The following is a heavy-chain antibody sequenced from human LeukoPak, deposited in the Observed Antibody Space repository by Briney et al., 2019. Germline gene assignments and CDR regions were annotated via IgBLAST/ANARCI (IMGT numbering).Heavy chain of an antibody. CDR3: AGLVGRYSSGLYYYYFDY. J-gene: IGHJ4*02. CDR1: GDSINSLDL. V-gene: IGHV4-4*02. Sequence: SGTLSLTCTVSGDSINSLDLWSWVRQPPGKGLEWIGEMYLSGTTHSNPSVKSRVTISIDKFKNQFFLNLSSVTAADTAVYYCAGLVGRYSSGLYYYYFDYWGQGTLVTVSS. D-gene: IGHD3-22*01. CDR2: MYLSGTT.